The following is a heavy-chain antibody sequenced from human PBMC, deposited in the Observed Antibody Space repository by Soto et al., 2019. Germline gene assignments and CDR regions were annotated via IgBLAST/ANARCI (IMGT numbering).Heavy chain of an antibody. CDR2: ISWNSGSI. V-gene: IGHV3-9*01. CDR1: GFTFDDYA. J-gene: IGHJ6*02. Sequence: GGSLRLSCAASGFTFDDYAMHWVRQAPGKGLEWVSGISWNSGSIGYADSVKGRFTISRDNAKNSLHLQMNSLRAEDTALYYCARVRYYYYGMDVWGQGTTVTVSS. CDR3: ARVRYYYYGMDV.